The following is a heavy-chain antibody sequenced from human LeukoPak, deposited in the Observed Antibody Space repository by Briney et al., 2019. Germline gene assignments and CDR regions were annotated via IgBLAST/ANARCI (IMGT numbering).Heavy chain of an antibody. Sequence: SETLSLTCAVYGGSFSGYYWSWIRQPPGKGLEWIGEINHSGSTNYNPSLKSRATISVDTSKNQFSLKLSSVTAADTAVYYCARGLPEYYYYYMDVWGKGTTVTVSS. CDR3: ARGLPEYYYYYMDV. D-gene: IGHD1-14*01. CDR2: INHSGST. CDR1: GGSFSGYY. J-gene: IGHJ6*03. V-gene: IGHV4-34*01.